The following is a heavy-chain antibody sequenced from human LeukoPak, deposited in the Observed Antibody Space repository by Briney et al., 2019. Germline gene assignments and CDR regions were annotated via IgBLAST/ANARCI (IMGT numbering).Heavy chain of an antibody. CDR1: GGLISRIEYY. V-gene: IGHV4-30-4*01. J-gene: IGHJ4*02. CDR3: ASVSVWELATHTGGSFDY. D-gene: IGHD1-26*01. CDR2: IYHTGTT. Sequence: SQTLSLTCTVSGGLISRIEYYWGWVRQSPVKGLEWLGHIYHTGTTLYSPHLNNRLAVSVDSSKNQFSLTLNSVTAADTAVYYCASVSVWELATHTGGSFDYWGRGILVTVSS.